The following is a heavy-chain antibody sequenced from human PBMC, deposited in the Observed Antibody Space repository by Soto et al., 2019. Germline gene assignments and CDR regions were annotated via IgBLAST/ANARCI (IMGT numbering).Heavy chain of an antibody. Sequence: ASVKVSCKASGYPFPKFGINWVRQAPGQGLEWLAWISPDNGDTIYAQKVPGRVTVTTDISTTTAYMELRSLRSDDKAVYFCVRDLSEVGKQDNPTCDYWGQGTLVTVSS. CDR3: VRDLSEVGKQDNPTCDY. CDR2: ISPDNGDT. J-gene: IGHJ4*02. D-gene: IGHD1-1*01. CDR1: GYPFPKFG. V-gene: IGHV1-18*01.